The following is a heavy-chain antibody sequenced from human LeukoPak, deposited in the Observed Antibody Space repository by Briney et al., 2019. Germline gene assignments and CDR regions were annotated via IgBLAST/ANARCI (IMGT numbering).Heavy chain of an antibody. CDR3: ARVQFYCSGGSCYGNYFDY. D-gene: IGHD2-15*01. V-gene: IGHV4-59*12. CDR2: IYYSGST. J-gene: IGHJ4*02. CDR1: GGSISSYY. Sequence: PSETLSLTCTVSGGSISSYYWSWIRQPPGKGLEWIGYIYYSGSTNYNPSLKSRVTMSVDTSKNQFSLKLSSVTAADTAVYYCARVQFYCSGGSCYGNYFDYWGQGTLVTVSS.